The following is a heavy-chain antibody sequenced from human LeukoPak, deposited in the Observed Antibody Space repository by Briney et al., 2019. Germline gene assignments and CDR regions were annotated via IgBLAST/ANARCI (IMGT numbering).Heavy chain of an antibody. CDR1: GGSISSYY. CDR3: ASSSSWYSEYFRH. Sequence: PSETLSLTCTVSGGSISSYYWSWIRQPPGKGLEWIGYIYYSGSTNYNPSLKSRVTISVDTPKNQFSLKLSSVTAADTAVYYCASSSSWYSEYFRHWGQGTLVTVSS. V-gene: IGHV4-59*01. D-gene: IGHD6-13*01. J-gene: IGHJ1*01. CDR2: IYYSGST.